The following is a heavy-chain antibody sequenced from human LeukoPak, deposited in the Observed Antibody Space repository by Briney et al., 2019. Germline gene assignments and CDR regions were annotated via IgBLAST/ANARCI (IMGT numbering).Heavy chain of an antibody. CDR3: AKDRAQYALDS. CDR1: GFTFSSYS. J-gene: IGHJ4*02. V-gene: IGHV3-21*01. D-gene: IGHD2-2*01. Sequence: GGSLRLSCAVSGFTFSSYSMNWVRQAPGKGLEWVSAISGNSFWIYYADSVKGRFTISRDNAKNSLYLQMDSLRADDTAVYYCAKDRAQYALDSWGQGTLVTVSS. CDR2: ISGNSFWI.